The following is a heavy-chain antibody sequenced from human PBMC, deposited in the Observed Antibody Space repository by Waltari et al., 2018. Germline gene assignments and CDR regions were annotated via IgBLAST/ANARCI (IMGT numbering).Heavy chain of an antibody. J-gene: IGHJ4*02. CDR1: GFNFDDYA. Sequence: EVQLVESGGGLVQPGRSLRLSCAVSGFNFDDYAMHWVRQGPGKGLEWVSGISWNSDNIGYADSVKGRFTISRDNAKNSLYLQMNSLRPEDTALYYCAKGHSGSYGLKDWGQGTLVTVSS. CDR3: AKGHSGSYGLKD. D-gene: IGHD1-26*01. CDR2: ISWNSDNI. V-gene: IGHV3-9*01.